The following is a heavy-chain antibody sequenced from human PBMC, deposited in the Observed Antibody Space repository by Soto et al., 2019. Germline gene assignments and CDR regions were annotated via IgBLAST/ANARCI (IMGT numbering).Heavy chain of an antibody. V-gene: IGHV1-69*13. CDR3: ARDHLIVVVPAASPWFDP. J-gene: IGHJ5*02. CDR1: GGTFSSYA. D-gene: IGHD2-2*01. CDR2: IIPIFGTA. Sequence: SVKVSCKASGGTFSSYAISWVRQAPGQGLEWMGGIIPIFGTANYAQKFQGRVTITADESTSTAYMEPSSLRSEDTAVYYCARDHLIVVVPAASPWFDPWGQGTLVTVPS.